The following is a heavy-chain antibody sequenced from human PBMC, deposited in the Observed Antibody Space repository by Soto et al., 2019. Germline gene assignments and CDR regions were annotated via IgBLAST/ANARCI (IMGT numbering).Heavy chain of an antibody. J-gene: IGHJ5*02. D-gene: IGHD3-10*01. CDR2: ISYDGSNK. V-gene: IGHV3-30-3*01. Sequence: QVQLVESGGGVVQPGRSLRLSCAASGFTFSSYAMHWVRQAPGKGLEWVAVISYDGSNKYYADSVKGRFTISRDNSKNTLYLHMNSLRAEDTAVYYCARGDGSGSLGLPHNNWFDPWGQGTLVTVSS. CDR1: GFTFSSYA. CDR3: ARGDGSGSLGLPHNNWFDP.